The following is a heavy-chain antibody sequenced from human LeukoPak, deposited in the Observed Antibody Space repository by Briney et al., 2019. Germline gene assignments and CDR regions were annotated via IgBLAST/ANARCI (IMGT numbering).Heavy chain of an antibody. CDR3: ARDHCSSTSPHEDYYYMTS. CDR1: GFTFSSYS. Sequence: GGSLRLSCAASGFTFSSYSMNWVRQAPGKGLEWVSSISSSSSYIYYADSVKGRFTISRDNAKNSLYLQMNSLRAEDTAVYYCARDHCSSTSPHEDYYYMTSGAKGPRSPSP. J-gene: IGHJ6*03. D-gene: IGHD2-2*01. CDR2: ISSSSSYI. V-gene: IGHV3-21*01.